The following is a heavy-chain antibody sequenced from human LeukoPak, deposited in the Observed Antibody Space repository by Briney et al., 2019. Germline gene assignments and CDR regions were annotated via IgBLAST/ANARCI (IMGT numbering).Heavy chain of an antibody. CDR3: ARDPKFTYYYDSSGYPDAFDI. CDR2: ISSSGSTI. CDR1: GFTFSDYY. V-gene: IGHV3-11*01. D-gene: IGHD3-22*01. Sequence: GGSLRLSCAASGFTFSDYYMSWIRQAPGKGLEWVSYISSSGSTIYYADSVKGRFTISRDNAKNSLYLQMNSLRAEDTAVYYCARDPKFTYYYDSSGYPDAFDIWGQGTMVTVSS. J-gene: IGHJ3*02.